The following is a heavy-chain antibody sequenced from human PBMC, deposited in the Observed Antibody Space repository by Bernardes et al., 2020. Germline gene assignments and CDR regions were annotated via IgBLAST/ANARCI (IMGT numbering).Heavy chain of an antibody. CDR3: AKVQESEVTTVTTVRWFDP. J-gene: IGHJ5*02. CDR2: ISGSGGST. D-gene: IGHD4-4*01. CDR1: GFTFSSYA. Sequence: GSLRLSCAASGFTFSSYAMSWVRQAPGKGLEWVSAISGSGGSTYYADSVKGRFTISRDNSKNTLYLQMNSLRAEDTAVYYCAKVQESEVTTVTTVRWFDPWGQGTLVTVSS. V-gene: IGHV3-23*01.